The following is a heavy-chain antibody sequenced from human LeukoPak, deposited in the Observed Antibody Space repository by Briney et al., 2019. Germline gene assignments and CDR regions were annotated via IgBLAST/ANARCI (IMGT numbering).Heavy chain of an antibody. V-gene: IGHV3-23*01. Sequence: GGSLRLSCAASGFTFSSYAMSWVRQAPGKGLEWVSAISGSGGSTYYADSVKGRFTISRDNSKNTLYLQMNSLRAEDTAVYCCAKDLYYGSGSYPRFDYWGQGTLVTVSS. J-gene: IGHJ4*02. D-gene: IGHD3-10*01. CDR1: GFTFSSYA. CDR2: ISGSGGST. CDR3: AKDLYYGSGSYPRFDY.